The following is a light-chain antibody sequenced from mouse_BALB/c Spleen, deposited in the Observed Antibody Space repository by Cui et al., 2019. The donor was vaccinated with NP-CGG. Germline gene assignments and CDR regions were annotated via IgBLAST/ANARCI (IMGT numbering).Light chain of an antibody. Sequence: QAVVTQESALTTSPGETVTLTCRSSTGAVTTSNYANWVQEKPDHLFTGLIGGTNNRAPGVPARFSGSLIGDKAALIITRAQTEDEAIYFCALWYSNHWVFGGGTKLTVL. CDR1: TGAVTTSNY. J-gene: IGLJ1*01. V-gene: IGLV1*01. CDR2: GTN. CDR3: ALWYSNHWV.